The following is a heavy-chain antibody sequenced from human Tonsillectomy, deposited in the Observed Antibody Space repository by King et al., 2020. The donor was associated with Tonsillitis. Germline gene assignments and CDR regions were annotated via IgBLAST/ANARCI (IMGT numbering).Heavy chain of an antibody. CDR3: ARISPRGYYYAMDV. D-gene: IGHD2/OR15-2a*01. CDR1: GYTFTDYY. Sequence: QLVQSGAEVKKRGASVKVSCKAFGYTFTDYYMHWVRQAPGQGLEWMGRMNPNSGGTDSAQRFQGRVTMTSDTSISTAYMELSSLRSDDTAVYYCARISPRGYYYAMDVWGQGTTVTVSS. CDR2: MNPNSGGT. J-gene: IGHJ6*02. V-gene: IGHV1-2*06.